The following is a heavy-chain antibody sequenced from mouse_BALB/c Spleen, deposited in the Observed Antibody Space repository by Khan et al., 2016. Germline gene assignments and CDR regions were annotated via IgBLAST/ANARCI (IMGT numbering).Heavy chain of an antibody. Sequence: VRLQQSGAELVRPGALVKLSCKASGFNIKDYYLHWVKQRPEQGLERVGWIDPENGHTIYDPKFQGKASMTADTSSNTAYLQLSSLTSEDTAVYYCSGEISYHTSRGFAYWGQGTLVTVSA. J-gene: IGHJ3*01. CDR3: SGEISYHTSRGFAY. CDR1: GFNIKDYY. D-gene: IGHD2-12*01. CDR2: IDPENGHT. V-gene: IGHV14-1*02.